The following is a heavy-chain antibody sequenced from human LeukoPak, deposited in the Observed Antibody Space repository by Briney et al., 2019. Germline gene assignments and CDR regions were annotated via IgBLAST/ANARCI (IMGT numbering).Heavy chain of an antibody. CDR1: GFTISDYD. J-gene: IGHJ4*02. Sequence: PGGSLRLSCSASGFTISDYDMNWVRQAPGKGLEWVSSISGLSTHIYYGDSVKGRFSISRDNAKNSVYLQMDSLGVEDTAIYYCGRAFPPLRTSSAGDLWGQGILVTVSS. V-gene: IGHV3-69-1*02. D-gene: IGHD3-16*01. CDR2: ISGLSTHI. CDR3: GRAFPPLRTSSAGDL.